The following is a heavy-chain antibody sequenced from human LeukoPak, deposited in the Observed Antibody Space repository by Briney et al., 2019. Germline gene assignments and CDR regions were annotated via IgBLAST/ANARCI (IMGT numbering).Heavy chain of an antibody. D-gene: IGHD1-26*01. CDR2: IYYIGNT. J-gene: IGHJ5*02. V-gene: IGHV4-59*01. CDR3: ARVGHNWFDP. CDR1: GGSINSYY. Sequence: SETLSLTCSVSGGSINSYYWNWIRQAPGQGLEWIGYIYYIGNTNYNPSLQSRVTISVDTSKSQFSLKLTSVTAADTAVYYCARVGHNWFDPWGQGTLVTVSS.